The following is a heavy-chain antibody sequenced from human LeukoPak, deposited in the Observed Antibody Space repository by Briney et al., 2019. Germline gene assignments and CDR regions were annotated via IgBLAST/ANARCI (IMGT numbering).Heavy chain of an antibody. CDR2: ISGSGGST. D-gene: IGHD3-10*01. CDR1: GFTFSSYA. V-gene: IGHV3-23*01. J-gene: IGHJ4*02. Sequence: GGSLRLSCAASGFTFSSYAMSWVRQAPGKGLEWVSAISGSGGSTYYADSVKGRFTISRDNSKNTLYLQMNSLRAEDTAVYYCAKGQQITMVRGVIVAPFDYWGQGTLVTVSS. CDR3: AKGQQITMVRGVIVAPFDY.